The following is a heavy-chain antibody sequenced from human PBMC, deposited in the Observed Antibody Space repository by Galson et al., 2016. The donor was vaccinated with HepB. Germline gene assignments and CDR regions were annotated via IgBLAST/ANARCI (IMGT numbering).Heavy chain of an antibody. D-gene: IGHD2-2*01. Sequence: SLRLSCAASGFTFSSYWMHWVRQAPGKGLEWVSRINSDGSDTTYADPVKGRFTTSRDNAKNTLYLQMDSLRAEDTAVYYCAKGFCISTRCYAGLAGYHYMDVWGKGTTVTVSS. CDR1: GFTFSSYW. CDR3: AKGFCISTRCYAGLAGYHYMDV. J-gene: IGHJ6*03. CDR2: INSDGSDT. V-gene: IGHV3-74*03.